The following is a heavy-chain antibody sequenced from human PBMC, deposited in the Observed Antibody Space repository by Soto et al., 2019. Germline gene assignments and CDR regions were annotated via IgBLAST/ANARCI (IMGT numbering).Heavy chain of an antibody. CDR2: IYPGDSDT. CDR3: ARRGDSDY. V-gene: IGHV5-51*01. J-gene: IGHJ4*02. D-gene: IGHD4-17*01. CDR1: GYSFTNYW. Sequence: GESLKISCKGSGYSFTNYWIGWVRQMPGKGLEWMGIIYPGDSDTRYSPSFQGQVTISVDKSINTAYLSWSSLKASDTAMYYCARRGDSDYWGQGTLVTVSS.